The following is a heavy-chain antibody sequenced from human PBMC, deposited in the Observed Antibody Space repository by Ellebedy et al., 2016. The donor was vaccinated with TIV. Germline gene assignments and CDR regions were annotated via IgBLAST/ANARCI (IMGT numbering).Heavy chain of an antibody. CDR1: GGTFSRYA. V-gene: IGHV1-2*02. CDR2: INPNSGGT. D-gene: IGHD6-19*01. CDR3: ARGQWLVRPLDY. J-gene: IGHJ4*02. Sequence: ASVKVSCKASGGTFSRYAISWVRQAPGQGLEWMGWINPNSGGTNYAQKFQGRVTMTRDTSISTAYMELSRLRSDDTAVYYCARGQWLVRPLDYWGQGTLVTVSS.